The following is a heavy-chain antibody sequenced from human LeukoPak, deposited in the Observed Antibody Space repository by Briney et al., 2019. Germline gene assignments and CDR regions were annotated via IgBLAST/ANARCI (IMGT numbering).Heavy chain of an antibody. V-gene: IGHV1-3*01. Sequence: ASVNVSCTASGYTFSNYTMHWVRQAPGQRLEWMGWINAGNGNTKYSQKFQGRVSITRDTSASTAYMEMSSLRCEDTAVYYCAREIDRDDYNRFFDYWGQGTLVTVSS. CDR3: AREIDRDDYNRFFDY. J-gene: IGHJ4*02. CDR1: GYTFSNYT. D-gene: IGHD5-24*01. CDR2: INAGNGNT.